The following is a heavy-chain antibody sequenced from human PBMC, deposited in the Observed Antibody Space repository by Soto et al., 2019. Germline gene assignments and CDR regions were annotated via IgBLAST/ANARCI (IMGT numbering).Heavy chain of an antibody. D-gene: IGHD6-13*01. CDR3: ARGRESSFGYNWFDP. CDR1: GYPFNSYH. CDR2: INPTEGRT. Sequence: QVQLVQSGAEVSKPGASVKFSCQTSGYPFNSYHMHRVRQAPGQGLEWMGVINPTEGRTSYSSKFQDRVIMTRVTSTNAAYIELRSLSFEDRAMYFCARGRESSFGYNWFDPWGQGTRVTVSS. J-gene: IGHJ5*02. V-gene: IGHV1-46*02.